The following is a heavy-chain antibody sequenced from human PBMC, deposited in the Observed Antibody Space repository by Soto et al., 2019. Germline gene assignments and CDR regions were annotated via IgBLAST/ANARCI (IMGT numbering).Heavy chain of an antibody. CDR1: GFTFTSSA. D-gene: IGHD6-6*01. Sequence: ASVKVSCKASGFTFTSSAVQWVRQARGQRLEGIGWIVVGSGNTNYAQKFQERVTITRDMSTSTAYMELSSLRSEDTAVYYCAADDSSSSSEFYYYYYGMDVWGQGTTVTVSS. CDR2: IVVGSGNT. V-gene: IGHV1-58*01. J-gene: IGHJ6*02. CDR3: AADDSSSSSEFYYYYYGMDV.